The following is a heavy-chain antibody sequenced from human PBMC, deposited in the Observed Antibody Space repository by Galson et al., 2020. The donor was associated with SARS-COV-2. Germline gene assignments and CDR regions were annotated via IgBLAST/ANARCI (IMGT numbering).Heavy chain of an antibody. D-gene: IGHD4-17*01. J-gene: IGHJ3*02. CDR1: GTSISGGSYS. Sequence: SATLSLTCAVSGTSISGGSYSWNWIRPPPGPGLEWLGYLSHSGGTYYNPSLKSRVTISGDRSKNQFSLRLSSVTAADAAVYFCARLHYGEYAPEACDIWGPGTRVTVAS. CDR2: LSHSGGT. CDR3: ARLHYGEYAPEACDI. V-gene: IGHV4-30-2*01.